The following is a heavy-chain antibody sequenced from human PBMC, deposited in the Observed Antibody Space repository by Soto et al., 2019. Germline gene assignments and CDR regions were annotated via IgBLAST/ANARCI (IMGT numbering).Heavy chain of an antibody. Sequence: EVQLVESGGGLVQPGGSLRLSCAGSGFRFSSSWMSWIRQAPGKGLEWVAHINQGGSQKYYVDSAKGRFTNSRDNAKTSLYLQMNNLRAEDAATYYCASWADAADEDYFHHWGEGTLVTVSS. CDR2: INQGGSQK. D-gene: IGHD3-16*01. CDR3: ASWADAADEDYFHH. J-gene: IGHJ1*01. V-gene: IGHV3-7*03. CDR1: GFRFSSSW.